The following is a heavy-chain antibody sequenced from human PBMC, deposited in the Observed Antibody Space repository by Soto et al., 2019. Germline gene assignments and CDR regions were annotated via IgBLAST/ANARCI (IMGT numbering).Heavy chain of an antibody. V-gene: IGHV4-39*01. D-gene: IGHD3-9*01. J-gene: IGHJ2*01. CDR3: AKTGPYDILTYWYFDL. CDR2: IYYSGTT. Sequence: PSETLSLTCIVSGDSISSSSYYWVWIRQPPGKGLEWIGSIYYSGTTYYNPSLESRVTISIDTSKNQFSLKLSSLTAADTAVYYCAKTGPYDILTYWYFDLWARGTLVTVSS. CDR1: GDSISSSSYY.